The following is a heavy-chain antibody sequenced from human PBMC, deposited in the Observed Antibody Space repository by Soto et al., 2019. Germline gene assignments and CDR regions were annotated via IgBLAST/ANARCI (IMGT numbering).Heavy chain of an antibody. CDR1: GYTFTGYY. V-gene: IGHV1-2*04. Sequence: QVQLVQSGAEVKKPGASVKVSCKASGYTFTGYYMHWVRQAPGQGLEWMGWINPNSGGTNYAQKFQGWVTMTRDTSISTAYMELSRLRSDDTAVYYCARERIIAVAGTYYYYGMDVWGQGTTVTVSS. CDR2: INPNSGGT. J-gene: IGHJ6*02. CDR3: ARERIIAVAGTYYYYGMDV. D-gene: IGHD6-19*01.